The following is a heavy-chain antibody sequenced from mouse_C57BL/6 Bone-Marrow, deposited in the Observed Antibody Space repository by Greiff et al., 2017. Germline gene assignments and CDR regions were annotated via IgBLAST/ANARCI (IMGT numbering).Heavy chain of an antibody. D-gene: IGHD1-1*01. Sequence: QVHVKQPGAELVKPGASVKVSCKASGYTFTSYWMHWVKQRPGQGLEWIGRIHPSDSDTNYNQKFKGKATLTVDKSSSTAYMQLSRLTSEDSAVYYCAMVEYGEGYYFDYWGQGTTLTVSS. V-gene: IGHV1-74*01. J-gene: IGHJ2*01. CDR2: IHPSDSDT. CDR1: GYTFTSYW. CDR3: AMVEYGEGYYFDY.